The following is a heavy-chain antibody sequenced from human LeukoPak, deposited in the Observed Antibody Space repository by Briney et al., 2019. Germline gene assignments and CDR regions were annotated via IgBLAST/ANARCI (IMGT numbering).Heavy chain of an antibody. CDR2: INPNSGGT. CDR3: AREESTTGKDH. J-gene: IGHJ4*02. CDR1: GYTFTGYY. V-gene: IGHV1-2*02. Sequence: ASVKVSCKASGYTFTGYYMHWVRQAPGQGLEWMEWINPNSGGTNYAQKFQGRVTMTRDTSTSTAYMELSRLRSDDTAVYYCAREESTTGKDHWGQGTLVTVSS. D-gene: IGHD1-1*01.